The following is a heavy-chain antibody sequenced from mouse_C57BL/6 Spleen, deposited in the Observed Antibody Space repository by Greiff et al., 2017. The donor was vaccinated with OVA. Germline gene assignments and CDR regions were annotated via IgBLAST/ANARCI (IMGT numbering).Heavy chain of an antibody. CDR2: IRRKSSNYAT. D-gene: IGHD1-1*01. J-gene: IGHJ1*03. Sequence: VQLVESGGGLVQPKGSLKLSCAASGFTFNTYAMHWVRQAPGKGLEWVARIRRKSSNYATYYADSVKDRFTISRDDSQSMLYLQMNNLKTEDTAMYYCVRDEKEYGSPVGFDVWGTGTTVTVSS. V-gene: IGHV10-3*01. CDR1: GFTFNTYA. CDR3: VRDEKEYGSPVGFDV.